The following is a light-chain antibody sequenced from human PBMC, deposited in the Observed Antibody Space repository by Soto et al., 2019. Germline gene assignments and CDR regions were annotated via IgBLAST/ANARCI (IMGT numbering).Light chain of an antibody. CDR3: QQYNSYSGT. Sequence: DIQMTQSPSTLSASVRDRVTITCRSSQSISSSLAWYQQKPGKAPKLLIYDASSLESGVPSRFSGSGSGTEFTLTISSLQPDDFATYYCQQYNSYSGTFGQGTKVDI. J-gene: IGKJ2*02. V-gene: IGKV1-5*01. CDR1: QSISSS. CDR2: DAS.